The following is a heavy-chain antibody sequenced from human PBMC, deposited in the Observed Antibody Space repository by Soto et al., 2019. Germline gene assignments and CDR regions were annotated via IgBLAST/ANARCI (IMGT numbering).Heavy chain of an antibody. D-gene: IGHD3-16*01. CDR1: GYTFTSYA. Sequence: QVQLVQSGAEVKKPGASVKVSCKASGYTFTSYAMHWVRQAPGQRLEWMGWINAGNGNTKYSQKFQGRVTITRDTSASKAYMELSSLRSEDTAVYYCARGELVHYYYGIDVWGQGTTVTVSS. V-gene: IGHV1-3*01. CDR2: INAGNGNT. J-gene: IGHJ6*02. CDR3: ARGELVHYYYGIDV.